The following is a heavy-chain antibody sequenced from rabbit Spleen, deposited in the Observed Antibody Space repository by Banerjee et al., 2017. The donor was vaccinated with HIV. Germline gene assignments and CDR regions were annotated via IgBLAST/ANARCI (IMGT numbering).Heavy chain of an antibody. D-gene: IGHD6-1*01. CDR3: ARANADNVYISYGMDL. V-gene: IGHV1S43*01. J-gene: IGHJ6*01. CDR1: GIDFSRGYD. Sequence: QEQVEESGGDLVKPGASLTLTCKASGIDFSRGYDMCWVRQAPGSGLELIACIYTTSGSTWYASWAKGRFTISQSTSLNTVDLKMTSLTNADTATYFCARANADNVYISYGMDLWGPGTLVTVS. CDR2: IYTTSGST.